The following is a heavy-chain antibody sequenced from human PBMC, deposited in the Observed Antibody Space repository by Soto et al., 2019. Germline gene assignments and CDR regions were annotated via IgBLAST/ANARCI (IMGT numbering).Heavy chain of an antibody. CDR1: GFTFSDYK. CDR3: AREGCSSSSCHLNWFDP. CDR2: ISSSSMYI. V-gene: IGHV3-21*01. Sequence: GGSLRLSCVASGFTFSDYKVNWVRQAPGKGLEWVSSISSSSMYIYYADSVKGRFTISRDNAKRSLFLQMNSLRADDTAVYYCAREGCSSSSCHLNWFDPWGQGTLVTVSS. D-gene: IGHD2-2*01. J-gene: IGHJ5*02.